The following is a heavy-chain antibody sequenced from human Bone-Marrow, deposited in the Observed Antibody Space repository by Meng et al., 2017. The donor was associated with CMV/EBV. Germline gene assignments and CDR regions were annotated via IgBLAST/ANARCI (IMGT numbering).Heavy chain of an antibody. CDR2: IYYSGST. D-gene: IGHD3-3*01. CDR1: GGSISSYY. J-gene: IGHJ5*02. V-gene: IGHV4-59*01. Sequence: SETLSLTCTVSGGSISSYYWSWIRQPPGKGLEWIGYIYYSGSTNYNPSLKSRVTISVDTSKNQFSLKLSSVTAADTAVYYCARGLYDFRFDTWGQGTLVTVSS. CDR3: ARGLYDFRFDT.